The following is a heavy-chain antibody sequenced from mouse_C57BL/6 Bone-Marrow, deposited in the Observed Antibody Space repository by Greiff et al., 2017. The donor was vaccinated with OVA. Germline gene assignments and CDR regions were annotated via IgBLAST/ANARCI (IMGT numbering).Heavy chain of an antibody. D-gene: IGHD1-1*01. V-gene: IGHV1-50*01. CDR3: ARYGSSWYFDV. Sequence: QVQLQQPGAELVKPGASVKLSCKASGYTFTSYWMQWVKQRPGQGLEWIGEIDPSDSYTNYNQKFKGKATLTVDTSSSPAYMQLSSLTSEDSAVYYCARYGSSWYFDVWGTGTTVTVSS. J-gene: IGHJ1*03. CDR1: GYTFTSYW. CDR2: IDPSDSYT.